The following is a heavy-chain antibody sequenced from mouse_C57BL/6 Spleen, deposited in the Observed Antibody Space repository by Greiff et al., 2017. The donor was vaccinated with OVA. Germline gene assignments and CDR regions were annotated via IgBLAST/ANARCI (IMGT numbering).Heavy chain of an antibody. CDR3: ARNGYYGSLYAMDY. D-gene: IGHD1-1*01. CDR1: GYTFTDYN. CDR2: INPNNGGT. V-gene: IGHV1-18*01. J-gene: IGHJ4*01. Sequence: EVQLQQSGPELVKPGASVKIPCKASGYTFTDYNMDWVKQSHGKSLEWIGDINPNNGGTIYNQKFKGKATLTVDTSSSTAYMELRSLTSEDTAVYYCARNGYYGSLYAMDYWGQGTSVTVSS.